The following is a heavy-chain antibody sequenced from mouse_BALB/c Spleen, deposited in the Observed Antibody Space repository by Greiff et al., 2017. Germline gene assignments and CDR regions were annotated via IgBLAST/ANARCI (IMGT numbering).Heavy chain of an antibody. CDR3: ARGTARATWFAY. D-gene: IGHD3-2*01. J-gene: IGHJ3*01. V-gene: IGHV1-82*01. CDR1: GYAFSSSW. Sequence: QVQLKQSGPELVKPGASVKISCKASGYAFSSSWMNWVKQRPGQGLEWIGRIYPGDGDTNYNGKFKGKATLTADKSSSTAYMQLSSLTSVDSAVYFCARGTARATWFAYWGQGTLVTVSA. CDR2: IYPGDGDT.